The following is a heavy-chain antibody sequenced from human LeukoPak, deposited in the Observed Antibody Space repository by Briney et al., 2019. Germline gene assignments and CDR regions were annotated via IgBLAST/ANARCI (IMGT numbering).Heavy chain of an antibody. CDR1: GGSISSYY. D-gene: IGHD3-22*01. V-gene: IGHV4-59*01. CDR2: IYYSGST. J-gene: IGHJ5*02. Sequence: SETLSLTCTVSGGSISSYYWSWIRQPPGKGLEWIGYIYYSGSTDYNPSLKSRVTISVDTSKNQFSLKLSSVTAADTAVYYCARTYDSSGYYYSSYWFDPWGQGTLVTVSS. CDR3: ARTYDSSGYYYSSYWFDP.